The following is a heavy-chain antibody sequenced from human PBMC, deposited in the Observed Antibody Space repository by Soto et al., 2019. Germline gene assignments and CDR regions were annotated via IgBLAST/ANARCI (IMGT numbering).Heavy chain of an antibody. D-gene: IGHD6-19*01. Sequence: GGSLRLSCAASGFTFDDYGMSWVRQAPGKGLGWVSGINWNGGSTGYADSVKGRFTISRDNAKNSLYLQMNSLRAEDTALYYCARLYSSGWYGPGRYWGQGTLVTVSS. CDR2: INWNGGST. CDR3: ARLYSSGWYGPGRY. J-gene: IGHJ4*02. V-gene: IGHV3-20*04. CDR1: GFTFDDYG.